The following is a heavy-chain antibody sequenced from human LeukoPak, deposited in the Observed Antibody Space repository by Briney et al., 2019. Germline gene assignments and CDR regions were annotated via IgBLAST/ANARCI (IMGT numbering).Heavy chain of an antibody. CDR2: IYTSGST. D-gene: IGHD3-10*01. J-gene: IGHJ4*02. CDR3: AREEYYYGSGSYYTY. CDR1: GGSISSYY. V-gene: IGHV4-4*07. Sequence: PSETLSLTCTVSGGSISSYYWSWIQQPAGKGLEWIGRIYTSGSTNYNPSLKSRVTMSVDTSKNQFSLKLSSVTAADTAVYYCAREEYYYGSGSYYTYWGQGTLVTVSS.